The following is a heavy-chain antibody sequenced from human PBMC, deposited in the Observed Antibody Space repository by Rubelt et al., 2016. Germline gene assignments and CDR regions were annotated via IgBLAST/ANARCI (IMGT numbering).Heavy chain of an antibody. V-gene: IGHV1-8*01. Sequence: QVQLVQSGAEVKKPGASVKVSCKASGYTFITYDINWVRQAAGQGLEWLGWMNPTSGNTGYTQQFQGRVTMTSDTSISTAYMELNSRTCEDTAVYYWNPYRDGSGWRDPGGQGSLGTVSS. CDR1: GYTFITYD. CDR2: MNPTSGNT. D-gene: IGHD5-24*01. J-gene: IGHJ5*02. CDR3: NPYRDGSGWRDP.